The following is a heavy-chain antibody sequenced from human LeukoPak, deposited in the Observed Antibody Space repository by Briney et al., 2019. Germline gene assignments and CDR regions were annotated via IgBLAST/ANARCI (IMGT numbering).Heavy chain of an antibody. CDR1: GYTLTELS. CDR3: ATGLRYFDSDFDY. D-gene: IGHD3-9*01. Sequence: ASVKVSCKVSGYTLTELSMHWVRHAPGKGLEWMGGFDPEDGETIYAQKFQGRVTMTEDTSTDTAYMELSSLRSEDTAVYYCATGLRYFDSDFDYGGQGTLVTVSS. CDR2: FDPEDGET. J-gene: IGHJ4*02. V-gene: IGHV1-24*01.